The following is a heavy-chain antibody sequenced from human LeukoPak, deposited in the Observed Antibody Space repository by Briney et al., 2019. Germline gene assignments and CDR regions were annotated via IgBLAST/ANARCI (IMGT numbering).Heavy chain of an antibody. CDR1: YASLSNYF. CDR3: ARGRRGLPY. V-gene: IGHV4-59*01. CDR2: IHYSGST. J-gene: IGHJ4*02. Sequence: SAILSLTWTFSYASLSNYFRTWIRPPARKGMEWIGYIHYSGSTNYNPTLKSRVTMSVDTSKNQFSLKLISVTAADTAVYYCARGRRGLPYWGQGTLVTVSS. D-gene: IGHD2-21*01.